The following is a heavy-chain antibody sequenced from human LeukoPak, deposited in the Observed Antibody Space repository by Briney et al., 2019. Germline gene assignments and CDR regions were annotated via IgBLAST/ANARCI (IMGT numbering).Heavy chain of an antibody. V-gene: IGHV4-34*01. CDR2: INHSGST. CDR1: GGSFSGYY. Sequence: SETLSLTCAVYGGSFSGYYWSWIRQPPGKGLEWIGEINHSGSTNYNPSLKSRVTISVDTSKNQFSLKLSSVTAADTAVYYCARGWRNYYDSSGYYMSYFDYWGQGTLVTVSS. J-gene: IGHJ4*02. CDR3: ARGWRNYYDSSGYYMSYFDY. D-gene: IGHD3-22*01.